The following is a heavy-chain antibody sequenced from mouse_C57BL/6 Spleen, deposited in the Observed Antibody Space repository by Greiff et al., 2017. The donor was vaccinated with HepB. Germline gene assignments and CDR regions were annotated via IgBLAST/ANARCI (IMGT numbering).Heavy chain of an antibody. J-gene: IGHJ1*03. V-gene: IGHV5-15*04. CDR2: ISNLAYSI. D-gene: IGHD3-1*01. CDR3: ARQGATHWYFDV. Sequence: EVKLVESGGGLVQPGGSLKLSCAASGFTFSDYGMAWVRQAPRKGPEWVAFISNLAYSIYYADNVTGRFTISRENAKNTLDLEMSSLRSEDTAMYYCARQGATHWYFDVWGTGTTVTVSS. CDR1: GFTFSDYG.